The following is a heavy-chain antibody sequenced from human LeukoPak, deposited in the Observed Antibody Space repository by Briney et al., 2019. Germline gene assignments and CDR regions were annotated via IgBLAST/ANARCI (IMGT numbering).Heavy chain of an antibody. Sequence: GGSLRLSCAASGFTFSSYGMHWVRQAPGKGLEWVAVISYDGSNKYYADSVKGRFTISRDNSKNTLYLQMNSLRAEDTAVYFCSTPTYNSNWYDVEYWGQGTLVTVSS. J-gene: IGHJ4*02. V-gene: IGHV3-30*03. CDR2: ISYDGSNK. CDR3: STPTYNSNWYDVEY. CDR1: GFTFSSYG. D-gene: IGHD6-13*01.